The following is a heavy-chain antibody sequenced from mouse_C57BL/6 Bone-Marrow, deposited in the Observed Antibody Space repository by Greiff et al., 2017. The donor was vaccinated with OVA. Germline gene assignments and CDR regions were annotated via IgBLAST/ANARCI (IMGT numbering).Heavy chain of an antibody. CDR3: TTAPVYYFDY. J-gene: IGHJ2*01. CDR1: GFNIKDDY. V-gene: IGHV14-4*01. CDR2: IDPENGDT. Sequence: EVQLQESGAELVRPGASVKLSCTASGFNIKDDYMHWVKQRPEQGLEWIGWIDPENGDTEYASKFQGKATITVDKASNTAYLQLSSLTSEDTAVYYCTTAPVYYFDYWGQGTTLTVSS.